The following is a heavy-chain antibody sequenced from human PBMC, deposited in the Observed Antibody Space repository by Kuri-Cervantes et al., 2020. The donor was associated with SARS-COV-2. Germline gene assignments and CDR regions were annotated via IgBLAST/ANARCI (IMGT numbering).Heavy chain of an antibody. CDR2: IKSKTDGGTT. D-gene: IGHD6-13*01. J-gene: IGHJ6*02. CDR1: GFTFSNAW. CDR3: TTVHEQQVAYYYYYGMDV. Sequence: GESLKISCAASGFTFSNAWMSWVRQAPGKGLEWVGRIKSKTDGGTTDYAAPVKGRFTISRDDSKNTLYLQMNSLKTEDTAVYYCTTVHEQQVAYYYYYGMDVWGQGTTVTVSS. V-gene: IGHV3-15*01.